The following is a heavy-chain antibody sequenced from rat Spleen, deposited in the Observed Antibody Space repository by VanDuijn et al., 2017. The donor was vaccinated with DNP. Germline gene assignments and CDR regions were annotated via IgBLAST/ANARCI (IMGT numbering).Heavy chain of an antibody. CDR3: ARLRAGTFDY. CDR1: GFTFSNYG. CDR2: ISYDGSST. D-gene: IGHD1-4*01. Sequence: EVQLVESGGGLVQPGRSLKLSCAASGFTFSNYGMAWVRQAPTKGLEWVATISYDGSSTYYRDSVKGRFTISRDNAKSTLYLQMDSLRSEDTATYYCARLRAGTFDYWGQGVMVTVSS. V-gene: IGHV5-29*01. J-gene: IGHJ2*01.